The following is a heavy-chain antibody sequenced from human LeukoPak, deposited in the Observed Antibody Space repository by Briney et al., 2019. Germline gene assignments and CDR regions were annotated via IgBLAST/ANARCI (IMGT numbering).Heavy chain of an antibody. CDR1: GYSFTSYW. J-gene: IGHJ3*02. CDR3: ARQGGGSGSYLGDAFDI. Sequence: GESLKISCKGSGYSFTSYWIGWVRQMPGKGLEWMGIIHPGDSDTRYSPSFQGQVTISADKSISTAYLQWSSLKASDTAMYYCARQGGGSGSYLGDAFDIWGQGTMVTVSS. V-gene: IGHV5-51*01. CDR2: IHPGDSDT. D-gene: IGHD3-10*01.